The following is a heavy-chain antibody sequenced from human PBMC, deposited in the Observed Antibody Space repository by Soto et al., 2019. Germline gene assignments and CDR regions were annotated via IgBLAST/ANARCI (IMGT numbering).Heavy chain of an antibody. D-gene: IGHD3-10*01. V-gene: IGHV1-3*01. CDR1: GYTLTNYA. CDR3: ARGPLLWGDV. Sequence: ASVKVSCKASGYTLTNYAMHWVRQAPGQRLEWMGWINAGNGNTKYSQKFQGRVTITRDTSASTAYMELSSLRYEDTAVYYCARGPLLWGDVWGQGTTVTVSS. CDR2: INAGNGNT. J-gene: IGHJ6*02.